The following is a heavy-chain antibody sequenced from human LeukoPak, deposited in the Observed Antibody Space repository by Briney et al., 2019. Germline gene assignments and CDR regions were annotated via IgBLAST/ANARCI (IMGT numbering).Heavy chain of an antibody. J-gene: IGHJ4*02. CDR2: ISSSSTYI. D-gene: IGHD4-17*01. CDR3: AKVGYGDYYFDY. CDR1: GFTFSTYS. Sequence: GGSLRLSCAPSGFTFSTYSMNWVRQAPGKGLEWVSSISSSSTYIYYAGSMKGRFTISRDNAKNSLYLQMNSLRAEDTAVYYCAKVGYGDYYFDYWGQGTLVTVS. V-gene: IGHV3-21*01.